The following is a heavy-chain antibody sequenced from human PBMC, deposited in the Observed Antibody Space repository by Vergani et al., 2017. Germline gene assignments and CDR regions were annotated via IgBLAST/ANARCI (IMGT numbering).Heavy chain of an antibody. D-gene: IGHD3-3*01. CDR3: ARGGVDFWSGSPEGYFDL. Sequence: QVQLQESGPGLVKPSQTLSLTCTVSGGSISSGGYYWSWIRQHPGKGLEWIGYIYYSGSTNYNPSLKSRVTISVDKSKNQFSLKLSSVTAADTAVYYCARGGVDFWSGSPEGYFDLWGRGTLVTVSS. CDR2: IYYSGST. V-gene: IGHV4-31*03. J-gene: IGHJ2*01. CDR1: GGSISSGGYY.